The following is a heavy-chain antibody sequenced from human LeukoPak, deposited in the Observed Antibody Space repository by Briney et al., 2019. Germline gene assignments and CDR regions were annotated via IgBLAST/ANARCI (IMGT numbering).Heavy chain of an antibody. CDR2: INPNSGGT. D-gene: IGHD3-22*01. CDR1: GYTFTGYY. Sequence: ASVKVSCKASGYTFTGYYMHWVRQAPGQGLEWMGWINPNSGGTNYAQKFQGRVTMTRDTSISTAYMELSSLRSEDTAVYYCARSYYDSSGYYYVLDYWGQGTLVTVSS. CDR3: ARSYYDSSGYYYVLDY. V-gene: IGHV1-2*02. J-gene: IGHJ4*02.